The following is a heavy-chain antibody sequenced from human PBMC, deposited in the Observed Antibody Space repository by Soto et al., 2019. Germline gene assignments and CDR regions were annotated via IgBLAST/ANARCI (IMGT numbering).Heavy chain of an antibody. CDR2: IYTSGST. Sequence: SETLSLTCTVSGGSISSYYWSWIRQPAGKGLEWIGRIYTSGSTNYNPSLKSRVTMSVDTSKNQFSLKLSSVTAADTAVYYCARDYRRPYYYDSSDYYLEYWGQGTLIAVSS. J-gene: IGHJ4*02. D-gene: IGHD3-22*01. V-gene: IGHV4-4*07. CDR3: ARDYRRPYYYDSSDYYLEY. CDR1: GGSISSYY.